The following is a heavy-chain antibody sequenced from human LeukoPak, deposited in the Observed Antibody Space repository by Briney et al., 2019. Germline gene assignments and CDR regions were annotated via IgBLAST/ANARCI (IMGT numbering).Heavy chain of an antibody. CDR3: ARDKVGHDFWSGYSDF. J-gene: IGHJ4*02. V-gene: IGHV3-21*06. CDR2: ISRNSLYM. D-gene: IGHD3-3*01. Sequence: PGGSLRLSCVASGFTFGSHAMNWVRQAPGKGLEWVSSISRNSLYMYYADSLKGRFTISRDNAKNSLYLQMDSLRAGDTAVYYCARDKVGHDFWSGYSDFWGQGTLVTVSS. CDR1: GFTFGSHA.